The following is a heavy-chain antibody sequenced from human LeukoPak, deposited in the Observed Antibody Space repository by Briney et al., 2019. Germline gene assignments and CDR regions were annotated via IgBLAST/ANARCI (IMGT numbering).Heavy chain of an antibody. J-gene: IGHJ6*02. CDR1: GFTFSNAW. CDR3: TANEYGRPYYYYYGMDV. V-gene: IGHV3-15*01. CDR2: IKSKTDGGTT. D-gene: IGHD4/OR15-4a*01. Sequence: GGSLRLSCAASGFTFSNAWMSWVRQAPGKGLEWVGRIKSKTDGGTTDYAAPVKGRFTISRDDSKNTLYLQMNSLKTEDTAVYYCTANEYGRPYYYYYGMDVWGQGTTVTVSS.